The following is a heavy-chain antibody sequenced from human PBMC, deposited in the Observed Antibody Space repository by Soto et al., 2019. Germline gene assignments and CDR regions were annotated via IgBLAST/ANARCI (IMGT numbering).Heavy chain of an antibody. CDR3: ATVNDDSMLEY. D-gene: IGHD3-3*01. CDR2: MFRSGDA. J-gene: IGHJ4*02. V-gene: IGHV4-4*02. CDR1: DGSISSYAW. Sequence: QVQLHESGPGLVKPSETLSLTCVVSDGSISSYAWWTLGRQPPGKGLEWIGKMFRSGDADYRPSLKRRVSISADASKPHFSRRLTAVTAEDTAVYYCATVNDDSMLEYWGQGTQVAVSS.